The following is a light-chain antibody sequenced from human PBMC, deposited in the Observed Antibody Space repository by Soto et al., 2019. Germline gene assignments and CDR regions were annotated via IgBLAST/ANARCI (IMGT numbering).Light chain of an antibody. CDR1: QVITNY. CDR3: QQSYSTPYT. Sequence: DIQLTESASSLSASVGDRVTITCQASQVITNYLNWYQQKPGKAPKLLIYDISTLEIGVSSRFSGSGSGTYFTFTSSSLQPEDFATYYCQQSYSTPYTFGQGTKLEIK. V-gene: IGKV1-39*01. J-gene: IGKJ2*01. CDR2: DIS.